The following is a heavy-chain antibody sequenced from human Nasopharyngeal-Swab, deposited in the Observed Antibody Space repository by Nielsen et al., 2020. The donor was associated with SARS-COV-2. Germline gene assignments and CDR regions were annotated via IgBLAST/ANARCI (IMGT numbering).Heavy chain of an antibody. J-gene: IGHJ4*02. CDR2: IKQDGSEK. D-gene: IGHD2-15*01. V-gene: IGHV3-7*01. Sequence: GESLKISCAASGFTFGTYWMTWVRQAPGKGLEWVANIKQDGSEKYYVDSVKGRFTISRDNAKNSLYLQMNSLRAEGTAVYYCARVGWWFHYYFDYWGQGTLATVSS. CDR1: GFTFGTYW. CDR3: ARVGWWFHYYFDY.